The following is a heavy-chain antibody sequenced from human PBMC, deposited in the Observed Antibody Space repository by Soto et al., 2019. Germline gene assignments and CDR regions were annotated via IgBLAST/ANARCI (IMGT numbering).Heavy chain of an antibody. D-gene: IGHD6-13*01. CDR3: SRNLAAAGTLGI. Sequence: QLQLQESGPGLVKPSETLSLTCTVSGGSISSSSYYWAWIRQPPGKGLEWIGRIDYSGSAYYNPSLKSRVAMTVDTTTIQFALRLSSVTAADTAVYYCSRNLAAAGTLGIWGQGTMVTVSS. V-gene: IGHV4-39*01. CDR1: GGSISSSSYY. J-gene: IGHJ3*02. CDR2: IDYSGSA.